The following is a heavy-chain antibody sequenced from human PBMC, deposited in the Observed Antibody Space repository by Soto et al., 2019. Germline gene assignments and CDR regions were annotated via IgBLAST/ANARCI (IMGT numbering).Heavy chain of an antibody. J-gene: IGHJ4*02. CDR2: IYVNGNI. Sequence: QVQLQESGPGLVKPSETLSLTCSVSGGSISSYYWSWIRQPPGKGLEWIGYIYVNGNINYNPSLTSRVTMSVDTSKNHFSLRLTSVTAADTAVYYCAKHGRPDGSRENYFDNWGQGTLVTVSS. D-gene: IGHD3-10*01. CDR3: AKHGRPDGSRENYFDN. CDR1: GGSISSYY. V-gene: IGHV4-59*08.